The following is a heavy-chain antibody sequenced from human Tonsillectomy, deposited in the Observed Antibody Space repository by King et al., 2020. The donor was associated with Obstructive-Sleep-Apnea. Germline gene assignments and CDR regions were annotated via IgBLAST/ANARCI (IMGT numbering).Heavy chain of an antibody. D-gene: IGHD2-15*01. J-gene: IGHJ4*02. CDR3: ASVVGATGVDY. V-gene: IGHV3-30*02. CDR1: GFTFITYG. Sequence: VQLVESGGGVVQPGRSLRLSCAASGFTFITYGMHWVRQAPGRGLEWVAFIRYDGSNKYYADSVKGRFTISRDNSKNTLYLQMNSLRTEDTAVYYCASVVGATGVDYWGQGTLVTVSS. CDR2: IRYDGSNK.